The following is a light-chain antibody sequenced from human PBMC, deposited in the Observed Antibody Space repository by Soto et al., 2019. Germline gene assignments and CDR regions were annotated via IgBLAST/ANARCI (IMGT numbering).Light chain of an antibody. J-gene: IGKJ3*01. Sequence: EIVMTQSPATLSVSPGERATLSCRASQSVSSNLAWYQQKPGQAPRLLIYGASTRATGIPARFSGSGSGTEFTLTVSSLQSEDFAVYYCQQYNNWPDFTFGPGTKVYIK. V-gene: IGKV3-15*01. CDR1: QSVSSN. CDR3: QQYNNWPDFT. CDR2: GAS.